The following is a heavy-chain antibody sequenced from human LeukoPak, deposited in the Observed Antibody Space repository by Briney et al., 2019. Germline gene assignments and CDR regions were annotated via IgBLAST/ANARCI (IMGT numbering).Heavy chain of an antibody. J-gene: IGHJ4*02. CDR1: EYSFPTYW. Sequence: GESLKISCKGSEYSFPTYWIAWVRQMPGKGLEWMEIIYPDESNIRYSPSFQGQVTISADKSISTAYLQWSSLKASDTAMYYCARPPSRGYSSSFEYWGQGTLVTVSS. CDR2: IYPDESNI. D-gene: IGHD2-2*03. CDR3: ARPPSRGYSSSFEY. V-gene: IGHV5-51*01.